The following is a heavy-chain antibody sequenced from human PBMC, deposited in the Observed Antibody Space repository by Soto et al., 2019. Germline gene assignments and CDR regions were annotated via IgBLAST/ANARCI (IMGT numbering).Heavy chain of an antibody. J-gene: IGHJ4*02. V-gene: IGHV4-59*12. CDR1: SGSIGTYY. CDR3: ARDKITGLFDY. Sequence: SETLSLTCTVSSGSIGTYYWSWIRQPPGKGLEWVGYIYYRGSTNYNPSLKSRVTISVDTSKNQFSLKLTSVTAADTAVYYCARDKITGLFDYWGQGTLVTVS. CDR2: IYYRGST. D-gene: IGHD2-8*02.